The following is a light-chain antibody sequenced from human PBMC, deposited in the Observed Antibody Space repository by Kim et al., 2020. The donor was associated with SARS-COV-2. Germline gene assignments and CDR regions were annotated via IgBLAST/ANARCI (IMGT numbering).Light chain of an antibody. CDR2: AAS. CDR1: QSINSY. V-gene: IGKV1-39*01. Sequence: ATVGDGVTINCRASQSINSYLNWYQQKPGKAPKLLIYAASSLQSGVPSRFSGSGSGTDFTLTISSLQPEDFATYYCQQSYSNPRTFGQGTKVDIK. J-gene: IGKJ1*01. CDR3: QQSYSNPRT.